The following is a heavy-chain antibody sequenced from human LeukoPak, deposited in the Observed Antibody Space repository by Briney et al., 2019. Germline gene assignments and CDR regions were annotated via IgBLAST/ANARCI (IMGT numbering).Heavy chain of an antibody. Sequence: ASVKVSCKASGYIFTGYYMHWVRHAPGQGLEWMGRINPNSGGTNYAQKFQGRVTMTRDTSISTAYMELSRLRSDDTAVYYCAREGVAYCSSTSCSFEKYNWFDPWGQGTLVTVSS. J-gene: IGHJ5*02. V-gene: IGHV1-2*06. CDR3: AREGVAYCSSTSCSFEKYNWFDP. CDR2: INPNSGGT. D-gene: IGHD2-2*01. CDR1: GYIFTGYY.